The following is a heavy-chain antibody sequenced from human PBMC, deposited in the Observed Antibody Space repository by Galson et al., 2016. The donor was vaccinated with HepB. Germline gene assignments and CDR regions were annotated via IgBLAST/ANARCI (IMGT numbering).Heavy chain of an antibody. CDR3: ATFVDKAMDVPWFDP. CDR2: INHSGGT. Sequence: SETLSLTCAVYGGSFSDYYWSWIRQPPGKGLEWIGEINHSGGTNYSPSLKSRVTISVDTSKNQFSLNLTSVTAADTAVYDCATFVDKAMDVPWFDPWGQGTQVTVSS. J-gene: IGHJ5*02. V-gene: IGHV4-34*01. CDR1: GGSFSDYY. D-gene: IGHD5-18*01.